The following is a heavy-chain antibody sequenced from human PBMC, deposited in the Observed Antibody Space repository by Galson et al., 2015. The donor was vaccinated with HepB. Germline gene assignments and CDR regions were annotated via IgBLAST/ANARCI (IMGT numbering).Heavy chain of an antibody. V-gene: IGHV1-69*06. D-gene: IGHD4-17*01. J-gene: IGHJ4*02. CDR1: GGTFSNLG. CDR3: VKLGLPSAPMTVTNGPFDY. Sequence: SVKVSCKASGGTFSNLGISWVRQAPGQGLEWLGKIYPMYKATYYEQRFQGRLTFTADIFTTTAYMELSSLRFEDTAIYYCVKLGLPSAPMTVTNGPFDYWGQGALVTVSS. CDR2: IYPMYKAT.